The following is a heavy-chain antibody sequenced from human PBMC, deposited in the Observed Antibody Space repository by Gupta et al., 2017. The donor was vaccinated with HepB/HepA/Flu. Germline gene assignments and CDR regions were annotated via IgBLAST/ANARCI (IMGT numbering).Heavy chain of an antibody. CDR2: IKQDGSEK. J-gene: IGHJ5*02. V-gene: IGHV3-7*01. Sequence: EVQLVESGGGLVQPGGSLRLSCAASGFTFSSYWMSWVRQAPGKGLEWVANIKQDGSEKYYVDSVKGRFTISRDNAKNSLYLQMNSLRAEDTAVYYCARALRPFGVVPRGFDPWGQGTLVTVSS. CDR1: GFTFSSYW. CDR3: ARALRPFGVVPRGFDP. D-gene: IGHD3-3*01.